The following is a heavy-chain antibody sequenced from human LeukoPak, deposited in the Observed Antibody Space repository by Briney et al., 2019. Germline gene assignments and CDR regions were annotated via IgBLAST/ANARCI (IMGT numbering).Heavy chain of an antibody. D-gene: IGHD3-10*01. CDR3: ARDWYYGSGSSIDY. V-gene: IGHV1-24*01. CDR2: FDPEDGET. J-gene: IGHJ4*02. CDR1: GYTLTELS. Sequence: VASVKVSCKVSGYTLTELSMHWVRQAPGKGLEWMGGFDPEDGETIYAQKFQGRVTMTEDTSTDTAYMELSSLRSEDTAVYYCARDWYYGSGSSIDYWGQGTLVTVSS.